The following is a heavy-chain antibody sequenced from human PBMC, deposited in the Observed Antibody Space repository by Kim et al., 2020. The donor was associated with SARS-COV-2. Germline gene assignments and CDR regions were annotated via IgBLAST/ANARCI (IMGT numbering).Heavy chain of an antibody. V-gene: IGHV3-48*03. Sequence: GGSLRLSCAASGFTFRSYAMNWVRQTPGKGLEGVAYISTSGTTIYYADSVKGRFTISRDNAKNSLYLQMNSLRAEDTAIYYCARVYYSFDYWGQGTLVTVSS. CDR1: GFTFRSYA. D-gene: IGHD3-10*01. CDR3: ARVYYSFDY. CDR2: ISTSGTTI. J-gene: IGHJ4*02.